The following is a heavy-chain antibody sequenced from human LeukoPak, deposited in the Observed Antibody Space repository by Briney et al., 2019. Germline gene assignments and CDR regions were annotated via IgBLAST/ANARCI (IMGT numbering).Heavy chain of an antibody. CDR1: GGSFSGYY. CDR2: INHSGST. J-gene: IGHJ5*02. V-gene: IGHV4-34*01. Sequence: SETLSLTCAVYGGSFSGYYWSWIRQPPGKGLEWIGEINHSGSTNYNPSLKSRVTISVDTSKNQSSLNLRSVTAADTAVYYCARHERCSSINCIYNWFDPWGQGTLVIVSS. D-gene: IGHD2-2*01. CDR3: ARHERCSSINCIYNWFDP.